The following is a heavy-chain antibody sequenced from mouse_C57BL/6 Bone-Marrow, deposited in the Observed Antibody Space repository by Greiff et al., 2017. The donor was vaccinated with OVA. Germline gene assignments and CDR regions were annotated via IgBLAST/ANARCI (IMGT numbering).Heavy chain of an antibody. CDR2: ISNGGGST. CDR3: ARQGTTVVARDAMDY. J-gene: IGHJ4*01. CDR1: GFTFSDYY. D-gene: IGHD1-1*01. V-gene: IGHV5-12*01. Sequence: EVQRVESGGGLVQPGGSLKLSCAASGFTFSDYYMYWVRQTPEKRLEWVAYISNGGGSTYYPDTVKGRFTISRDNAKNTLYLQMSRLKSEDTAMYYCARQGTTVVARDAMDYWGQGTSVTVSS.